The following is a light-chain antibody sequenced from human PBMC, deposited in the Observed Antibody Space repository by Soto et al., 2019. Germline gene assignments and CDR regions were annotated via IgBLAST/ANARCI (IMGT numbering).Light chain of an antibody. CDR2: AAS. CDR3: QQSYSTPLT. V-gene: IGKV1-39*01. J-gene: IGKJ4*01. Sequence: DIQMTQSPSSLSASVGDRVTITCRASQSISSYLNWYQQKPGKAPKLLIYAASSLQSGVPSRFSGSGSGTDFTITISTLQPEEFAPYFCQQSYSTPLTFGGGTNVEI. CDR1: QSISSY.